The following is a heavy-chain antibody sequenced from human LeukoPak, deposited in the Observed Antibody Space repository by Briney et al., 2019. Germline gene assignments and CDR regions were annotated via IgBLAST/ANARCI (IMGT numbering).Heavy chain of an antibody. CDR1: GGSISSSSYY. Sequence: SETLSLTCTVSGGSISSSSYYWGWIRQPPGKGLDWIGEIYHSGSTNYSPSLKSRVTISVDKSKNQFSLKLSSVTAADTAVYYCARLTQYCSDSSCYGRYFQHWGQGTLVTVSS. CDR3: ARLTQYCSDSSCYGRYFQH. D-gene: IGHD2-15*01. V-gene: IGHV4-61*05. CDR2: IYHSGST. J-gene: IGHJ1*01.